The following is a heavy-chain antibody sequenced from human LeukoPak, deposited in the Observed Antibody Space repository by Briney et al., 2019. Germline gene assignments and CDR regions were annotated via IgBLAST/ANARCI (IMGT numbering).Heavy chain of an antibody. CDR2: INPNSGGT. V-gene: IGHV1-2*02. D-gene: IGHD6-13*01. J-gene: IGHJ5*02. CDR3: ARAVLGSSWYGGFDP. Sequence: ASVKVSCKASGHTFTGYYMHWVRQAPGQGLEWMGWINPNSGGTNYAQKFQGRVTMTRDTSISTAYMELSRPRSDDTAVYYCARAVLGSSWYGGFDPWGQGTLVTVSS. CDR1: GHTFTGYY.